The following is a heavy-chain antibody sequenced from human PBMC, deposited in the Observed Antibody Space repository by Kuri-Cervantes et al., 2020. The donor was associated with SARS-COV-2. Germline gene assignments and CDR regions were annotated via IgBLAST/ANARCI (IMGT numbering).Heavy chain of an antibody. D-gene: IGHD3-22*01. V-gene: IGHV4-39*01. J-gene: IGHJ3*02. CDR2: IYYSGST. CDR1: GGSISSSSYY. CDR3: ARSRAMIVAQADAFDI. Sequence: SETLSLTCTVSGGSISSSSYYWGWIRQPPGKGLEWIGSIYYSGSTYYNPSLKSRVTISVDTSKNQVSLKLSSVTAADTAVYYCARSRAMIVAQADAFDIWGQGTMVTVSS.